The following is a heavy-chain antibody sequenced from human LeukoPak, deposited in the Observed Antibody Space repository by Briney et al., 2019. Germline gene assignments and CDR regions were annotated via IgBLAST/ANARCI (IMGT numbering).Heavy chain of an antibody. CDR1: GGSISSSSYY. D-gene: IGHD6-13*01. CDR3: ARGVAAAGSYYFDY. Sequence: SETLSLTCTVSGGSISSSSYYWGWIRQPPGKGLEWIGSIYYSRSTYYNPSLKSRVTISVDTSKNQFSLKLSSVTAADTAVYYCARGVAAAGSYYFDYWGQGTLVTVSS. J-gene: IGHJ4*02. CDR2: IYYSRST. V-gene: IGHV4-39*01.